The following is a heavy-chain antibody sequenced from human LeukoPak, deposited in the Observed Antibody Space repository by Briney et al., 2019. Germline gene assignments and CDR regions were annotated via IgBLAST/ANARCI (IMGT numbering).Heavy chain of an antibody. CDR1: GFTFSSYG. Sequence: PGRSLRLSCAASGFTFSSYGMHWVRQAPGKGLEWVAVIWYDGSNKYYADSVKGRFTISRDNAKNSLYLQMNSLRAEDTAVYYCAREGSSAISHAADYWGQGTLVTVSS. CDR3: AREGSSAISHAADY. V-gene: IGHV3-33*01. CDR2: IWYDGSNK. D-gene: IGHD2-21*01. J-gene: IGHJ4*02.